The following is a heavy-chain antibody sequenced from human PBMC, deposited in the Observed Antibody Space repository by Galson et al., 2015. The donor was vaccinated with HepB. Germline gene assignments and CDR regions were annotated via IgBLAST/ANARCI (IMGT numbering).Heavy chain of an antibody. D-gene: IGHD6-19*01. J-gene: IGHJ4*02. V-gene: IGHV3-30*02. CDR1: GFTYTYYG. Sequence: SLRLSCAASGFTYTYYGFHWVRQAPGKGLEWLAYDGHSGDSYADSVKGRFTISRDNSKNTLYLQMNSLRAEDTALYYCAKDPYLYSALAGTMAGFDYWGQGTLVTVSS. CDR3: AKDPYLYSALAGTMAGFDY. CDR2: YDGHSGD.